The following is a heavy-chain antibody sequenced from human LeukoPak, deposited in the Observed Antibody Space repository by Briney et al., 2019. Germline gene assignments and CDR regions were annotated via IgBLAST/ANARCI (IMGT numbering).Heavy chain of an antibody. Sequence: GGSLRLSCAASGFTFSSYGMHWVRQAPGKGLEWVAVIWYDGSNKYYADSVKGRFTISRDNSKNTLYLQMNSLRAEDTAVYYCASPPYGSSGWFYFDYWGQGTLVTVSS. CDR2: IWYDGSNK. CDR3: ASPPYGSSGWFYFDY. V-gene: IGHV3-33*01. J-gene: IGHJ4*02. D-gene: IGHD6-19*01. CDR1: GFTFSSYG.